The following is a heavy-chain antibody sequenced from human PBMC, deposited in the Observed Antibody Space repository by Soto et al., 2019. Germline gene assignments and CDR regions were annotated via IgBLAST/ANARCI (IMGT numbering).Heavy chain of an antibody. CDR2: IIPIFGTA. D-gene: IGHD3-3*01. CDR1: GGTFSSYA. V-gene: IGHV1-69*06. Sequence: ASVKVSCKASGGTFSSYAISWVRQAPGQGLEWMGGIIPIFGTANYAQKFQGRVTITADKSTSTAYMELSSLRSGDTAVYYCARDGLRFLEWSDPFDPWGQGTLVTVSS. J-gene: IGHJ5*02. CDR3: ARDGLRFLEWSDPFDP.